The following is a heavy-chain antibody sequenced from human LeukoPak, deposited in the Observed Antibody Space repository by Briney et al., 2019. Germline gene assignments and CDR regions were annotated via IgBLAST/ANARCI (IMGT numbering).Heavy chain of an antibody. D-gene: IGHD3-3*01. CDR1: GYTLTELS. V-gene: IGHV1-24*01. J-gene: IGHJ4*02. Sequence: ASVKVSCKVSGYTLTELSMHWVRQAPGTGLEWMGGFDPEDGETIYAQKFQGRVTMTEDTSTDTAYMELSSLRSEDTAVYYCATGHAYDFWSGYPYWGQGTLVTVSS. CDR2: FDPEDGET. CDR3: ATGHAYDFWSGYPY.